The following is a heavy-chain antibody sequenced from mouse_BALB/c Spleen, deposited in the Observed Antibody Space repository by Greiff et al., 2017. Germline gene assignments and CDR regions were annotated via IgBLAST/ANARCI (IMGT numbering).Heavy chain of an antibody. D-gene: IGHD1-2*01. Sequence: QVQLQQSGPELVKPGASVTLSCKASGYTFTDYEMHWVKQTPVHGLEWIGAIDPETGGTAYNQKFKGKATLTADKSSSTAYMELRSLTSEDSAVYYCTRGTTAFDYWGQGTTLTVSS. V-gene: IGHV1-15*01. CDR2: IDPETGGT. CDR1: GYTFTDYE. CDR3: TRGTTAFDY. J-gene: IGHJ2*01.